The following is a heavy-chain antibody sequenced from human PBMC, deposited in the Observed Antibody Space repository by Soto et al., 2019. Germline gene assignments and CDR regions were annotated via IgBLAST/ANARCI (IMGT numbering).Heavy chain of an antibody. D-gene: IGHD2-2*01. CDR2: IYYSGST. CDR1: GGSISSYY. V-gene: IGHV4-59*01. J-gene: IGHJ6*02. Sequence: TSETLSLTCTVSGGSISSYYWSWIRQPPGKGLEWIGYIYYSGSTNYNPSLKSRVTISVDTSKNQFSLKLSSVTAADTAVYYCARDQVKGIVVVPAAYYYYSSGMHVWGQATTVTVSS. CDR3: ARDQVKGIVVVPAAYYYYSSGMHV.